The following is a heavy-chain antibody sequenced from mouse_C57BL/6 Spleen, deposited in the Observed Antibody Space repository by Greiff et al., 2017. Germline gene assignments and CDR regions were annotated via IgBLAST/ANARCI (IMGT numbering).Heavy chain of an antibody. D-gene: IGHD1-1*01. CDR2: IYPGDGDT. Sequence: VTLQESGAELVKPGASVKISCKASGYAFSSYWMNWVKQRPGKGLEWIGQIYPGDGDTNYNGKFKGKATLTADKSSSTAYMQLSSLTSEYSAVYFCARATVVTFDYWGQGATLTVSS. J-gene: IGHJ2*01. CDR1: GYAFSSYW. V-gene: IGHV1-80*01. CDR3: ARATVVTFDY.